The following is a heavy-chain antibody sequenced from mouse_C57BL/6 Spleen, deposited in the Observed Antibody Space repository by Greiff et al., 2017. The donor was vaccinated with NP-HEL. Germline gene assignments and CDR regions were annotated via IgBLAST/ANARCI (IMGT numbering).Heavy chain of an antibody. V-gene: IGHV1-82*01. Sequence: VQLQESGPELVKPGASVKISCKASGYAFSSSWLNWVKQRPGQGLEWIGRIYPGDGDTNYNGKFKGKATLTADKSSSTAYMQLSSLTSEDSAVYFCARRGDYYAMDYWGQGTSVTVSS. CDR3: ARRGDYYAMDY. CDR2: IYPGDGDT. J-gene: IGHJ4*01. CDR1: GYAFSSSW.